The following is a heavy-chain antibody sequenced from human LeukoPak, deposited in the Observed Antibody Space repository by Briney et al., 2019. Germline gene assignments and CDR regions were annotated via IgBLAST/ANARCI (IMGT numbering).Heavy chain of an antibody. J-gene: IGHJ6*02. V-gene: IGHV4-30-4*01. CDR1: GGSISSGDYY. CDR3: ARDLGYYDSSGYYYYYYYGMDV. D-gene: IGHD3-22*01. Sequence: KTSQTLSLTCTVSGGSISSGDYYWSWIRQPPGKGLEWIGYIYYSGSTYYNPSLKSRVTISVDTSKNQFSLKLSSVTAADTAVYYCARDLGYYDSSGYYYYYYYGMDVWGQGTTVTVSS. CDR2: IYYSGST.